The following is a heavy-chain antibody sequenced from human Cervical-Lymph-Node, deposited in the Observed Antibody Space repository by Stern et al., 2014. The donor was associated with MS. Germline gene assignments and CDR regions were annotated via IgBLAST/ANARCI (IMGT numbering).Heavy chain of an antibody. V-gene: IGHV1-18*01. CDR2: IGAYNVNT. CDR3: ARHSIKGYNCFDT. D-gene: IGHD1-14*01. Sequence: QDQLVQSGAELKKPGASVKVSCKASGFALTSAGISWVRQAPGQGLEWMGWIGAYNVNTNYAQRFQDRVNMTTDTSTSTAYMELRSLRSDDTAVYYCARHSIKGYNCFDTWGQGTLVTVSS. J-gene: IGHJ5*02. CDR1: GFALTSAG.